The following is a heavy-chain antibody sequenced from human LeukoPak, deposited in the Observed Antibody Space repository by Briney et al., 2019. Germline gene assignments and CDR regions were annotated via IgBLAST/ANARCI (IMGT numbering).Heavy chain of an antibody. CDR2: IIPIFGSA. J-gene: IGHJ6*02. Sequence: SVKVSCKASGGTFSSYAISWVRQAPGQGLEWMGGIIPIFGSANYAQKFQGRVTITADESTSTAYMELSSLRSEDTAVYYCARDSHAGNYDFWSGYPSWGMDVWGQGTTVTVSS. D-gene: IGHD3-3*01. CDR3: ARDSHAGNYDFWSGYPSWGMDV. CDR1: GGTFSSYA. V-gene: IGHV1-69*13.